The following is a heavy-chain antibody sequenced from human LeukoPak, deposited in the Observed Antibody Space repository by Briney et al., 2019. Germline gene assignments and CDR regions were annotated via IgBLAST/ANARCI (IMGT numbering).Heavy chain of an antibody. CDR2: IIPIFGTA. D-gene: IGHD1-26*01. V-gene: IGHV1-69*05. CDR1: GGTFSSYA. Sequence: GSSVKVSCKASGGTFSSYAISWVRQAPGQGLEWMGGIIPIFGTANYAQKFQGRVTITTDESTSTAYMELSSLRSEDTAVYYCARGDGVGATRAYYFDYWGQGTLVTVSS. J-gene: IGHJ4*02. CDR3: ARGDGVGATRAYYFDY.